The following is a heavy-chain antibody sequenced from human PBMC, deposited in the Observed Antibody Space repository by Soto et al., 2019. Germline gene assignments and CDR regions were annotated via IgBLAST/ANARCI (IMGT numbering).Heavy chain of an antibody. CDR1: GFTFRSFV. J-gene: IGHJ4*02. D-gene: IGHD3-16*01. CDR2: TSYDGSNK. CDR3: ARWGTSGGLDV. V-gene: IGHV3-30*19. Sequence: QVQLVESGGGVVQPGTSLRLSCVGSGFTFRSFVIHWVRQAPGKGLEWVALTSYDGSNKYYDDSVKGRFTISRDNSRNTVQLQMDSLKLKDTDHYSCARWGTSGGLDVWGQGTLVSVSS.